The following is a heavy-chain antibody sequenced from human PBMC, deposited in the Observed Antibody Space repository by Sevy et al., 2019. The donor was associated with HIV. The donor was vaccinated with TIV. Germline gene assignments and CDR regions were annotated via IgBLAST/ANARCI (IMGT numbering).Heavy chain of an antibody. CDR1: GFTLRSYS. D-gene: IGHD2-15*01. Sequence: GGSLRLSCAASGFTLRSYSMNWVRQAPGKGLEWVSYISSSSITIYYPDSVKGRFTISRDNAKNSLYLQMNSLMAEDTAVYYCARVPVDAGWYFDLWGRGTLVTVSS. CDR2: ISSSSITI. V-gene: IGHV3-48*01. CDR3: ARVPVDAGWYFDL. J-gene: IGHJ2*01.